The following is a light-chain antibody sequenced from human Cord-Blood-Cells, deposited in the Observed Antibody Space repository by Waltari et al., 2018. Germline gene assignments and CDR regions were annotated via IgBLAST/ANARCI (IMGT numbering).Light chain of an antibody. CDR3: EQYGSSPGT. J-gene: IGKJ1*01. V-gene: IGKV3-20*01. Sequence: IVLTQSPVTLSLSPGERATLSCRASQSVNSSYFPWYHQKQGQAPRLLIEGGSSRATSIPDRFSGSGSGTDFTLTISRLEPGDFAVYDCEQYGSSPGTFGQGTKVEI. CDR2: GGS. CDR1: QSVNSSY.